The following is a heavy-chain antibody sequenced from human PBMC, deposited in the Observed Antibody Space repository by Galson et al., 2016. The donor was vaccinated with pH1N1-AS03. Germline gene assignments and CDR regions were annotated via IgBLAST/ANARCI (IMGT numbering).Heavy chain of an antibody. J-gene: IGHJ4*02. V-gene: IGHV2-5*02. CDR1: GFSLSTGGVG. CDR3: AHSPVVPLAANHDFDY. Sequence: PALVKPTQTLTLTCSFSGFSLSTGGVGVGWIRQPPGKALEWLALIYSDDDRRYSPSLKSRLTITKDTSKNQVVLTMTNMDPVDTATYYCAHSPVVPLAANHDFDYWGQGTRVTVSS. CDR2: IYSDDDR. D-gene: IGHD2-15*01.